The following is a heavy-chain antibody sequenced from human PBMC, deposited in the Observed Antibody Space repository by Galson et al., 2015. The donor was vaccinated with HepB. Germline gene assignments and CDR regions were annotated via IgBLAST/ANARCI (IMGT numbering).Heavy chain of an antibody. J-gene: IGHJ2*01. CDR3: ARENWLQFRWYFDL. CDR2: ISSSSSTI. CDR1: GFTFSSYA. Sequence: SLRLSCAASGFTFSSYAMRWVRQAPGKGLEWVSYISSSSSTIYYADSVKGRFTISRDNAKNSLYLQMNSLRAEDTAVYYCARENWLQFRWYFDLWGRGTLVTVSS. D-gene: IGHD5-24*01. V-gene: IGHV3-48*04.